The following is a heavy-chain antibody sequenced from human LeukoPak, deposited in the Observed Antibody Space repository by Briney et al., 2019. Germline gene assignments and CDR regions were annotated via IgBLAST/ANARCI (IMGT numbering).Heavy chain of an antibody. CDR1: GYTFTSYD. V-gene: IGHV1-8*01. J-gene: IGHJ4*02. Sequence: GASVKVSCKASGYTFTSYDINWVRQATGQGLEWMGWMNPNSGNTGYAQKFQGRVTMTRDMSTNTVYMELSGLRSDDTAVYYCARDSSNWTFDYWGQGTLVTVSS. CDR3: ARDSSNWTFDY. CDR2: MNPNSGNT. D-gene: IGHD1-1*01.